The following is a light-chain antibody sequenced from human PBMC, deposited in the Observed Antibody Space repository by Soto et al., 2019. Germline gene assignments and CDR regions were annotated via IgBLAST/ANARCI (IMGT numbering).Light chain of an antibody. Sequence: QAVVAHEPSLTVSRGGTVTLTCGSSTGAVTSGHYSYWFQQKPGQAPTTLIYDTSNKQSWTPARFSGSLLGGKAALTLSGAQPEDEAEYYCLLSYSGARVFGGGTKLTVL. CDR2: DTS. J-gene: IGLJ2*01. CDR3: LLSYSGARV. V-gene: IGLV7-46*01. CDR1: TGAVTSGHY.